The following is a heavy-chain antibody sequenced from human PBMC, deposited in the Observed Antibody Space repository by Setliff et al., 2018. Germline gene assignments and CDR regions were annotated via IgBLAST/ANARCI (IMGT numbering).Heavy chain of an antibody. CDR1: GGSISSGGYY. J-gene: IGHJ3*02. CDR2: IYYSGNT. Sequence: SETLSLTCTVSGGSISSGGYYWSWIRQHPGKGLEWIGYIYYSGNTYYNPSLKSRVTISVDTSKNQFSLKLSSVTAADTAVYYCARATEKFGLYSSSSNPFDIWGQGTMVTVSS. V-gene: IGHV4-31*03. D-gene: IGHD6-6*01. CDR3: ARATEKFGLYSSSSNPFDI.